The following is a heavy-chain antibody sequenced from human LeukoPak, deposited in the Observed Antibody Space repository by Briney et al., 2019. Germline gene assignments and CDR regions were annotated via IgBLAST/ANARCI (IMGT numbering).Heavy chain of an antibody. CDR3: ASTVVVAATRSFDP. J-gene: IGHJ5*02. V-gene: IGHV4-61*01. D-gene: IGHD2-15*01. CDR1: GGSVSSGSYY. Sequence: PSETLSLTCTVSGGSVSSGSYYWSWIRQPPGKGLEWIGYIYYSGSTNYNPSLKSRVTISVDTSKNQFSPKLSSVTAADTAVYYCASTVVVAATRSFDPWGQGTLVTVSS. CDR2: IYYSGST.